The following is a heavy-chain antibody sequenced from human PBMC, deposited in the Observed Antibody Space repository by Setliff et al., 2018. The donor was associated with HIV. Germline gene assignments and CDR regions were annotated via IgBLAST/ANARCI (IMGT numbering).Heavy chain of an antibody. V-gene: IGHV1-69*13. D-gene: IGHD5-12*01. Sequence: SVKVSCKASGGTFSRYTIRWVRQAPGQGPEWMGGIIPIFATADYAQKFQGRVTISADESISTAYMELSRLRSDDTAVYYCARDTWLRLIWYGFDIWGQGTLVTVSS. CDR3: ARDTWLRLIWYGFDI. CDR2: IIPIFATA. J-gene: IGHJ3*02. CDR1: GGTFSRYT.